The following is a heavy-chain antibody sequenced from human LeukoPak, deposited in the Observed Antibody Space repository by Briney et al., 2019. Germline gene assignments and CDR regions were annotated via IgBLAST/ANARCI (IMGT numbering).Heavy chain of an antibody. J-gene: IGHJ4*02. CDR1: GFTFSNYG. Sequence: AGSLRLSCAASGFTFSNYGMSWVRQAPGRGLEWVSAISGRDTNTYYADSVEGRFTISRDNSKNTLYLQMNSLRAEDTAVYYCAKRSDYGSNGNYFDSWGQGTPVTVSS. D-gene: IGHD4-23*01. CDR3: AKRSDYGSNGNYFDS. CDR2: ISGRDTNT. V-gene: IGHV3-23*01.